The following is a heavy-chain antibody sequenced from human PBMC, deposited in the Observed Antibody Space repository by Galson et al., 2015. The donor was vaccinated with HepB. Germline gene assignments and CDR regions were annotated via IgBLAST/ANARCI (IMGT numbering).Heavy chain of an antibody. D-gene: IGHD2-8*02. CDR2: IIPIFGTA. CDR3: ARGTTHTPGGYYYYGMDV. J-gene: IGHJ6*02. Sequence: SVKVSCKASGGTFSSYAISWVRQAPGQGLEWMGGIIPIFGTANYAQKFQGRVTITADESTSTAYMELSSLRSEDTAVYYCARGTTHTPGGYYYYGMDVWGQGTTVTVSS. CDR1: GGTFSSYA. V-gene: IGHV1-69*13.